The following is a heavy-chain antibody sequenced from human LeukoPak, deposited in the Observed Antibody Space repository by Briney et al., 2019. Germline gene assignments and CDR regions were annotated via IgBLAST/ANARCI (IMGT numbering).Heavy chain of an antibody. CDR1: GYTFTSYA. D-gene: IGHD2-2*01. Sequence: GASVKVSCKASGYTFTSYAMHWVRQAPGQRLEWMGWINAGNGNTKYSQKFQGRVTITRDTSASTAYMELSSLRSEDTAVYYCARLDRSSTSCYYYGMDVWGQGTTVTVSS. J-gene: IGHJ6*02. V-gene: IGHV1-3*01. CDR2: INAGNGNT. CDR3: ARLDRSSTSCYYYGMDV.